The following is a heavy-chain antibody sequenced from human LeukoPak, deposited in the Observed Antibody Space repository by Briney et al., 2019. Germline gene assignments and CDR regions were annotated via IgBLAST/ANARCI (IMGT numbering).Heavy chain of an antibody. D-gene: IGHD4-17*01. J-gene: IGHJ3*02. CDR3: TRGGYGDPRYAFDI. V-gene: IGHV3-30*03. Sequence: PGGSLRLSCAASGFTFSSYGMHWVRQAPGKGLEWVAVISYDGSNKYYADSVKGRFTISRDNAKNSLYLQMNSLRAEDTAVYYCTRGGYGDPRYAFDIWGQGTMVTVSS. CDR1: GFTFSSYG. CDR2: ISYDGSNK.